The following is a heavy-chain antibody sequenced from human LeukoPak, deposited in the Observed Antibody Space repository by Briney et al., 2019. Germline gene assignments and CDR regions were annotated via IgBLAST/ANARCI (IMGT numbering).Heavy chain of an antibody. Sequence: SVKVSCKASGGTFSSYAISWVRQAPGQGLEWMGRIIPILGIANYAQKFQGRVTITADKSTSTAYMELSSLRSEDTAVYYCARDPRYPYQYHSDSGGFSLDYWGQGTLVTVSS. D-gene: IGHD3-22*01. CDR1: GGTFSSYA. J-gene: IGHJ4*02. CDR2: IIPILGIA. CDR3: ARDPRYPYQYHSDSGGFSLDY. V-gene: IGHV1-69*04.